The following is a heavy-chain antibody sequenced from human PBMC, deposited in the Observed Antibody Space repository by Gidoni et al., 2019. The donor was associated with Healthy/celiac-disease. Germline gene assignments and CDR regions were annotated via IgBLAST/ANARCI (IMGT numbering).Heavy chain of an antibody. J-gene: IGHJ3*02. V-gene: IGHV4-59*01. D-gene: IGHD3-10*01. CDR1: GGSISSYY. Sequence: QVQLQESGPGLVKPSETLSLTCTVSGGSISSYYWSWIRQPPGKGLEWIGYIYYSGSTNYNPPLKSRVTISVDTSKNQFSLKLSSVTAADTAVYYCARDRRYYGSGSGDAFDIWGQGTMVTVSS. CDR3: ARDRRYYGSGSGDAFDI. CDR2: IYYSGST.